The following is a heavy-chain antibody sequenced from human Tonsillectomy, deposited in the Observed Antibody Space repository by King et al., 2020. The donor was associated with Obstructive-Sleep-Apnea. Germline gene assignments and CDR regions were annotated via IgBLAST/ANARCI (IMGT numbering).Heavy chain of an antibody. J-gene: IGHJ4*02. D-gene: IGHD3-22*01. CDR3: ARRTGNYYPFDY. CDR1: GGSISSYF. Sequence: QLQESGPGLVKPSETLSLTCTVSGGSISSYFWSWIRQPPGKGLEWIGYISYSGSTNSNPSLKRRVTISGDTSKNQFSLKLNSVTAADTAVYYCARRTGNYYPFDYWGQGTLVTVSS. CDR2: ISYSGST. V-gene: IGHV4-59*08.